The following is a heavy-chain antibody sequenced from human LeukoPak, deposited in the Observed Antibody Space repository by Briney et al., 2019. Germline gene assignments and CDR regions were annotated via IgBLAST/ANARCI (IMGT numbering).Heavy chain of an antibody. Sequence: GGSLRLSCAASGFTFSSYSMNWVRQAPGKGLEWVSSISSSSSYIYYADSVKGRFTISRDNAKNSLYLQMNSLRAEDTAVYYCARDPTMVVAAAYFDYWGQGTLVTVSS. CDR2: ISSSSSYI. CDR1: GFTFSSYS. D-gene: IGHD2-15*01. CDR3: ARDPTMVVAAAYFDY. J-gene: IGHJ4*02. V-gene: IGHV3-21*01.